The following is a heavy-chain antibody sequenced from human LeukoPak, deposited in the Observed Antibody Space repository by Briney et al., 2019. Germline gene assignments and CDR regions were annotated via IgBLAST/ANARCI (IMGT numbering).Heavy chain of an antibody. CDR3: ARRTYYDFANWFDP. Sequence: SETLSLTCTVSGGSISSGGYSWSWIRQPPGKGLEWIGYIYHSGSTYYNPSLKSRVTISVDRPKNQFSLKLSCVTAADTAVYYCARRTYYDFANWFDPWGQGTLVTVSS. CDR1: GGSISSGGYS. CDR2: IYHSGST. V-gene: IGHV4-30-2*01. J-gene: IGHJ5*02. D-gene: IGHD3-3*01.